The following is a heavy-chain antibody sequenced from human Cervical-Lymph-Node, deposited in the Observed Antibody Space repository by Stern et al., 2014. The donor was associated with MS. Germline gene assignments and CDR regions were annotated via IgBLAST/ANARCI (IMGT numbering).Heavy chain of an antibody. V-gene: IGHV4-4*02. CDR3: ARASLGDYDWFDP. D-gene: IGHD4-17*01. CDR2: IHHSGTT. J-gene: IGHJ5*02. Sequence: QLQLQESGPGLVKASGTLSLTCAVSGDSITSDTWWSWVRQPPRKGLEWIGEIHHSGTTNYNPSLESRLTISLDKSKNQFSLNLTSVPAADTAVYYCARASLGDYDWFDPWGQGTLVTVSS. CDR1: GDSITSDTW.